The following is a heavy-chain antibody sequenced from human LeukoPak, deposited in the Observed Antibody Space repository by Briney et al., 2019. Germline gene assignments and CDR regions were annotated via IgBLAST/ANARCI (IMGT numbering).Heavy chain of an antibody. CDR2: IYPNADA. V-gene: IGHV3-66*01. CDR3: ASAYYGDYGDY. J-gene: IGHJ4*02. Sequence: GGSLRLSCAASGFTVSSNYMNWVRQAPGKGLEWVAVIYPNADAYYADSLKGRFTISRDTSKNTMYLQMRSLSAEDTAVYYCASAYYGDYGDYWGQGTLVTVSS. CDR1: GFTVSSNY. D-gene: IGHD4-17*01.